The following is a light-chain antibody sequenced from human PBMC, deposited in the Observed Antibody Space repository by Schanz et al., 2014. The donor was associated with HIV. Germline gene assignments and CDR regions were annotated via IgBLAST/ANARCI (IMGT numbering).Light chain of an antibody. J-gene: IGLJ2*01. Sequence: QSALTQPPSASGSRGQSVTISCTGTSSDVGHYDYVSWYQQHPGKAPKLLIYEVSKRPSGVPDRFSGSKSGNTASLTVSGLQPEDEADYYCSSYTSSSSVVFGGGTKVTVL. CDR1: SSDVGHYDY. CDR3: SSYTSSSSVV. V-gene: IGLV2-8*01. CDR2: EVS.